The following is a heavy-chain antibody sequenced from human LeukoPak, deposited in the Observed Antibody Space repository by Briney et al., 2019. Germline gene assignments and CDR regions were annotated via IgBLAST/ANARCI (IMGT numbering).Heavy chain of an antibody. V-gene: IGHV3-23*01. J-gene: IGHJ4*02. D-gene: IGHD1-26*01. Sequence: GGSLRLSCAASGFTFSTYAMSWVRQAPGKGLEWVSAISGSGGSTYYADSVKGRFTISRDNSKNTLYLQMNSLRAEDTAVYYCAKDSYSGGYGYFDYWGQGTLVTVSS. CDR2: ISGSGGST. CDR1: GFTFSTYA. CDR3: AKDSYSGGYGYFDY.